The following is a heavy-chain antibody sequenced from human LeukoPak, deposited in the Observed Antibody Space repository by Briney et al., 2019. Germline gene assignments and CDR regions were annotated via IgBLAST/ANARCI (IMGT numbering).Heavy chain of an antibody. CDR2: IKQDGTEK. J-gene: IGHJ4*02. V-gene: IGHV3-7*05. Sequence: PGGSLRLSCAASGFSFSTYWMSWVRQAPGKGLERVANIKQDGTEKFYVDSAKGRFTVSRDNARNSLYLQMDSLRTEDTAVYYCARVAAGPSYFDYWGQGTLVTVSS. CDR1: GFSFSTYW. CDR3: ARVAAGPSYFDY. D-gene: IGHD6-13*01.